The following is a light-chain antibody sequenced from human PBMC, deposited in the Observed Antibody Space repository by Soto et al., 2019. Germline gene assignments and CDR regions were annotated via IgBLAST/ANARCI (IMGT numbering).Light chain of an antibody. CDR1: QSVSTN. Sequence: IVMTQSPATLSVSPGERATLSCRASQSVSTNLAWYHQKPGQAPRLLIYGASTRATGVPARFSGSGSGTEFTLTISSLQSEDFAVYYCQQYNNWPLYTFGQGTKLEIK. J-gene: IGKJ2*01. V-gene: IGKV3-15*01. CDR3: QQYNNWPLYT. CDR2: GAS.